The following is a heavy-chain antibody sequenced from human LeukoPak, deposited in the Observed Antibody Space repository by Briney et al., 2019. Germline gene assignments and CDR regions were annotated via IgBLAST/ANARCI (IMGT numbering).Heavy chain of an antibody. D-gene: IGHD4-17*01. V-gene: IGHV3-15*01. CDR1: GFTFSNAW. CDR3: TTDPLGGDYYNWFDP. Sequence: GGSLRLSCAASGFTFSNAWMSWVRQAPGKGLEWVGRIKSKTDGGTTDYAAPVKGRFTISRDDSKNTLYLQMNSLKTEDTAVHYCTTDPLGGDYYNWFDPWGQGTLVTVSS. CDR2: IKSKTDGGTT. J-gene: IGHJ5*02.